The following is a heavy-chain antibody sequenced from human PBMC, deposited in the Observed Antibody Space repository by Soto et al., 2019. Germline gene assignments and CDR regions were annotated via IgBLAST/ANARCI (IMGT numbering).Heavy chain of an antibody. V-gene: IGHV4-59*01. CDR3: AREDAVTTALDY. J-gene: IGHJ4*02. CDR2: IYYSGST. Sequence: PSETLSLTCTVSGGPISSYYWSWIRQPPGKGLEWIGYIYYSGSTNYNPSLKSRVTISVDTSKNQFSLKLSSVTAADTAVYYCAREDAVTTALDYCGQGTLVTVSS. CDR1: GGPISSYY. D-gene: IGHD4-17*01.